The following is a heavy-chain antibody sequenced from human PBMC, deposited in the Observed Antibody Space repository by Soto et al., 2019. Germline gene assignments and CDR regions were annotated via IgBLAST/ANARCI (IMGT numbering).Heavy chain of an antibody. D-gene: IGHD3-16*01. CDR1: GGTFSSYT. CDR3: GGGGGGGNDY. Sequence: QVQLVQSGAEVKKPGSSVKVSCKASGGTFSSYTISWVRQAPGQGLEWMGRIIPILGIANYAQKFQGRVTITAAKSTGTADMELSSQRSEEAAVGWCGGGGGGGNDYWGQGTLVTVSS. V-gene: IGHV1-69*02. J-gene: IGHJ4*02. CDR2: IIPILGIA.